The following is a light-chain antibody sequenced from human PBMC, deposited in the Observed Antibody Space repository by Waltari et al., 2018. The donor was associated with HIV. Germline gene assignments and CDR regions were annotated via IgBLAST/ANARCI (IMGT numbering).Light chain of an antibody. CDR3: QQYLTLPRT. J-gene: IGKJ4*01. CDR1: QDIRNY. CDR2: DVS. V-gene: IGKV1-33*01. Sequence: DIQMTKSPSSPSSSAGDRVTITCQAGQDIRNYTNWYKQKPGKAPKLMMYDVSNLDRGVPSMFSGSGSGTDVTFSITCLQPEDFVAYCCQQYLTLPRTFDGGTQVEL.